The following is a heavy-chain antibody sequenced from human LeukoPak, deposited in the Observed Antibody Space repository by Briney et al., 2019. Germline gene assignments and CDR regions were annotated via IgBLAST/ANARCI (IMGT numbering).Heavy chain of an antibody. J-gene: IGHJ4*02. V-gene: IGHV3-30*18. D-gene: IGHD3-16*01. CDR3: AKDPSTYYDYVWGTSIDY. CDR2: ISYDGVNK. CDR1: GFTFSSSW. Sequence: GGSLRLSCAASGFTFSSSWMHWVRQAPGKGLEWVAVISYDGVNKYYSDSVKGRFTISRDNSKTTLYLQMNSLRAEDTAVYYCAKDPSTYYDYVWGTSIDYWGQGTLVTVSS.